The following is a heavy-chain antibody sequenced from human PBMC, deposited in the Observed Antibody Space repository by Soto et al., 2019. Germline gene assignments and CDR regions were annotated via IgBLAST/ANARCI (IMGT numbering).Heavy chain of an antibody. CDR3: AKDFRVAAYYDNQTGLYYY. V-gene: IGHV3-30*18. Sequence: GGSLRLSCAASGFTFSSYGMPWVRQAPGKGLEWVAVISYDGSNKYYADSVKGRFTISRDNSKNTLYLQMNSLRAEDTAVYYCAKDFRVAAYYDNQTGLYYYRGQGSLV. CDR2: ISYDGSNK. D-gene: IGHD3-9*01. J-gene: IGHJ4*02. CDR1: GFTFSSYG.